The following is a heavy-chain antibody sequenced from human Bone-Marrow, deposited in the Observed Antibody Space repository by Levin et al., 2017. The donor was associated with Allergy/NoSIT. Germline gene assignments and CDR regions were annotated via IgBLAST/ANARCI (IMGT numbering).Heavy chain of an antibody. CDR1: GLTVSAND. V-gene: IGHV3-66*02. CDR3: ARGLEGGPGSFYKVHAYFDC. J-gene: IGHJ4*02. Sequence: QAGESLKISCEASGLTVSANDMNWVRQVPGKGLEWVSILYRGGSVYLADSVKGRFTISRDNSKNTVYLQMNSLRPEDTAIYYCARGLEGGPGSFYKVHAYFDCWGQGTLVTVSS. D-gene: IGHD3-10*01. CDR2: LYRGGSV.